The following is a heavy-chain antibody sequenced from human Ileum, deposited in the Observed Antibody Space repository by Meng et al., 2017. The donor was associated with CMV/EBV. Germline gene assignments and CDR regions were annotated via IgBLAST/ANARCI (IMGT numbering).Heavy chain of an antibody. V-gene: IGHV4-34*01. D-gene: IGHD2-2*01. CDR2: INHSGST. CDR1: GGSFSGYY. J-gene: IGHJ6*02. CDR3: AAAIYYYYGMDV. Sequence: SDTLSLTFAVYGGSFSGYYWSWIRQPPGKGLEWIGEINHSGSTNYNPSLKSRVTISVDTSKNQFSLKLSSVTAADTAVYYCAAAIYYYYGMDVWGQGTTVTVSS.